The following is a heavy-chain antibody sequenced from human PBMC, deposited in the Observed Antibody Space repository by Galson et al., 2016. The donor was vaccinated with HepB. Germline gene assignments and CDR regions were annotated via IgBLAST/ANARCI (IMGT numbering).Heavy chain of an antibody. CDR1: GGTFSTRT. Sequence: SVKVSCKASGGTFSTRTISWVRQAPGQGLEWMGGVIPIFDKSNYAQKFQGRVTISADESTSTAYMELSSLTSDDTALYYCTSDGEGSGRYFDYWGQGTLVTVSS. CDR3: TSDGEGSGRYFDY. J-gene: IGHJ4*02. V-gene: IGHV1-69*13. CDR2: VIPIFDKS. D-gene: IGHD1-26*01.